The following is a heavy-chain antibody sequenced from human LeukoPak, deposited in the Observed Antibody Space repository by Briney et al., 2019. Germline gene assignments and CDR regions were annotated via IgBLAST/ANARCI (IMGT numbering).Heavy chain of an antibody. CDR2: ISGSDGTT. CDR1: GFIFSIYA. J-gene: IGHJ4*02. V-gene: IGHV3-23*01. CDR3: ARKYSGGWWLTQGFDY. D-gene: IGHD6-19*01. Sequence: GGSLRLSCAASGFIFSIYAMSWVRQAPGKGLEWVSSISGSDGTTYYADSVNGRFTISRDNSKNTLYLQMNSLRAEDTAVYYCARKYSGGWWLTQGFDYWGQGTLVTVSS.